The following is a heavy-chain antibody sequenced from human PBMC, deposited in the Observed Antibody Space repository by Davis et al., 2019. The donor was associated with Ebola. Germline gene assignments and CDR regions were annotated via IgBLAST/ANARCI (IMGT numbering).Heavy chain of an antibody. CDR2: IKSKTDGGTT. CDR3: TFDFWSGYPRYGMDV. V-gene: IGHV3-15*01. D-gene: IGHD3-3*01. J-gene: IGHJ6*02. CDR1: GFTFSNAW. Sequence: GESLKISCAASGFTFSNAWMTWVRQAPGKGLEWVGRIKSKTDGGTTDYAAPVKGRFTISSDDSKTTLYLQMNSLKTEETAVYYCTFDFWSGYPRYGMDVWGQGTTVTVSS.